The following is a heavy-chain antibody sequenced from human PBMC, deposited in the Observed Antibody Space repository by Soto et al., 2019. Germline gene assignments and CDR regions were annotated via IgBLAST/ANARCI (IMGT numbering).Heavy chain of an antibody. CDR2: IIGSGDSA. CDR3: AKDRGTTTVTFDAFQH. D-gene: IGHD4-17*01. V-gene: IGHV3-23*01. CDR1: VFSFNSYS. Sequence: PGGSLRLSCSASVFSFNSYSMSWFRQAPGKGLEWVAGIIGSGDSAYYADSVKGRFTISRDNSKNTLYLQMNSLRAGDTAIYYCAKDRGTTTVTFDAFQHWGQGTLVTVSS. J-gene: IGHJ1*01.